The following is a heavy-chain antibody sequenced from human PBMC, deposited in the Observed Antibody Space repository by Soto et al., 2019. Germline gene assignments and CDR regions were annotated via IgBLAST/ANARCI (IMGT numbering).Heavy chain of an antibody. CDR2: IYHSGGT. J-gene: IGHJ5*02. V-gene: IGHV4-30-2*01. CDR1: GGPITSGGYS. D-gene: IGHD4-17*01. Sequence: SETLSLTCAVSGGPITSGGYSWSWIRQPPGKGLEWIGYIYHSGGTYYNPSLNSRVTLSIDRTKKQFSLKLKSVTAADTAVYFCARTMTTSGWFDPWGQGTLVTVSS. CDR3: ARTMTTSGWFDP.